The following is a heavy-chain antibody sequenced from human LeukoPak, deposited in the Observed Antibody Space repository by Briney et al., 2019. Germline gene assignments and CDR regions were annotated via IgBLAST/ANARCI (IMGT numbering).Heavy chain of an antibody. J-gene: IGHJ5*02. CDR2: IYPGDSDT. CDR3: ARHLRLWQNWFDP. CDR1: GYSFTNYW. Sequence: LGESLKISCRGSGYSFTNYWIGWVRQMPGKGPEWMGIIYPGDSDTRYSPSFRGQVTISADKSISTAYLQWSSLKASDTAMYYCARHLRLWQNWFDPWGQGTLVTVSS. D-gene: IGHD5-18*01. V-gene: IGHV5-51*01.